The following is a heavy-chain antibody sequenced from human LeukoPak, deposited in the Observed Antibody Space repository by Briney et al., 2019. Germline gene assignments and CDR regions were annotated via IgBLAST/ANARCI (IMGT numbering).Heavy chain of an antibody. CDR2: ISGSGGST. CDR1: EFTFSNYA. J-gene: IGHJ4*02. D-gene: IGHD3-3*01. V-gene: IGHV3-23*01. CDR3: ATQYYDFWSAYYSLEY. Sequence: GGSLTLSCAASEFTFSNYAMSWVRQAPGKGLEWVSAISGSGGSTYYADSVKGRFTISRDNSANTLYLQMNSLRAEDTAVYYCATQYYDFWSAYYSLEYWGQGTLVTVSS.